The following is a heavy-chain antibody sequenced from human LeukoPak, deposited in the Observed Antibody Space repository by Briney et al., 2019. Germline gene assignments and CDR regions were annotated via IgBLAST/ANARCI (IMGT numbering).Heavy chain of an antibody. CDR1: GGTFSSYA. V-gene: IGHV1-69*04. CDR2: IIPILGIA. Sequence: GASVKVSCKASGGTFSSYAISWVRQAPGQGLEWMGRIIPILGIANYAQKFQGRVTITADKSTSTAYMELSSLRSEDTAVYYCARDHTYCGGDCYNPDAFDIWGQGTMVTVPS. CDR3: ARDHTYCGGDCYNPDAFDI. D-gene: IGHD2-21*02. J-gene: IGHJ3*02.